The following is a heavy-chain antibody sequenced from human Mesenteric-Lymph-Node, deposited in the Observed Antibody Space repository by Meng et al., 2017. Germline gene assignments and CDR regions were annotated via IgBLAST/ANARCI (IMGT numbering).Heavy chain of an antibody. CDR1: GFTFTSYG. CDR2: IYSDGSKT. CDR3: ARDDDLSGNNLDY. Sequence: QVQLVESGGGVVPPGTSLRLSCAASGFTFTSYGMHWVRQAPGKGLEWVGLIYSDGSKTHHADSSRFTISRDNSKNTLYLQVNSLRVEDTAMYYCARDDDLSGNNLDYWGQGTLVTVSS. J-gene: IGHJ4*02. D-gene: IGHD3-10*01. V-gene: IGHV3-33*01.